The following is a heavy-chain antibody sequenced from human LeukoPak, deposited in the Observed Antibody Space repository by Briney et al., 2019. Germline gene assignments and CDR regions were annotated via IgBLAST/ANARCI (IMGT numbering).Heavy chain of an antibody. J-gene: IGHJ4*02. Sequence: SETLSLTCTVSGYPISSGYYWGWIRQPPGKGLEWIGSIYHSGSTYYTPSLKSRVTISVDTSKNHFSLKLSSVTAADTAVYYCARGPYSSSYFDYWGQGTLVTVSS. CDR1: GYPISSGYY. CDR3: ARGPYSSSYFDY. D-gene: IGHD6-13*01. CDR2: IYHSGST. V-gene: IGHV4-38-2*02.